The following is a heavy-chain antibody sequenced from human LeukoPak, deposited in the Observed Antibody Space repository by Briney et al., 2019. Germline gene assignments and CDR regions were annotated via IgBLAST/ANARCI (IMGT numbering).Heavy chain of an antibody. J-gene: IGHJ4*02. D-gene: IGHD2-2*02. CDR2: ISXTGDFI. CDR3: ARAGYCSSTSCYTIGREFDY. CDR1: GLIFSXEX. Sequence: AVSGLIFSXEXXXXIXXPPGXXXXXXXXISXTGDFIAYADSVKGRFTISRDNAKNSLYLQMNSLRAEDTAVYYCARAGYCSSTSCYTIGREFDYWGQGTLVTVSS. V-gene: IGHV3-11*04.